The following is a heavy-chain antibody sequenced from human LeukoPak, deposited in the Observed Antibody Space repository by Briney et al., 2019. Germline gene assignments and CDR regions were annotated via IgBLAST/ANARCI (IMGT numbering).Heavy chain of an antibody. J-gene: IGHJ4*02. D-gene: IGHD3-10*01. CDR1: GFTFSDYW. CDR3: AKDYYGD. Sequence: GGSLRLSCAASGFTFSDYWMSWVRQTPEKGLQWVANIKPDGSEGYFINSVKGRFTISRDNAKNSLYLQMNSLRAEDTAVYYCAKDYYGDWGQGTLVTVSS. V-gene: IGHV3-7*01. CDR2: IKPDGSEG.